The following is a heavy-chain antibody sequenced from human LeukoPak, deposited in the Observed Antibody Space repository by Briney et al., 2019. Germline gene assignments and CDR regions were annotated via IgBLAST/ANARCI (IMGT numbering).Heavy chain of an antibody. D-gene: IGHD5-18*01. CDR2: IYTSGST. J-gene: IGHJ6*03. Sequence: SETLSLTCTVSGGSISSYYWSWIRQPAGKGLEWLGRIYTSGSTNYNPSLKSRVTISLDTSKNQFSLTLSSVTAADTAVYYCASNTARHYYYMDVWGKGTTVTVSS. V-gene: IGHV4-4*07. CDR1: GGSISSYY. CDR3: ASNTARHYYYMDV.